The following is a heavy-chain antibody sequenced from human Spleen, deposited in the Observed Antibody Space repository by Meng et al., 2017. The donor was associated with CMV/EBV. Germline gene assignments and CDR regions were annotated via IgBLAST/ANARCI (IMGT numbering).Heavy chain of an antibody. CDR3: ARRWLQSGGAFDI. CDR1: GSTFSNYW. CDR2: IKQDGSEK. J-gene: IGHJ3*02. V-gene: IGHV3-7*03. Sequence: GESLKISCAASGSTFSNYWMSWVRQAPGKGLEWVANIKQDGSEKYYVDSVKGRFTISRDNAKNSLYLQMNSLRAEDTALYYCARRWLQSGGAFDIWGQGTMVTRLL. D-gene: IGHD5-24*01.